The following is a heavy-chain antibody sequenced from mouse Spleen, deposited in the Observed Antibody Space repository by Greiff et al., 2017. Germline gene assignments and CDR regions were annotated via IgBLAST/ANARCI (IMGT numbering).Heavy chain of an antibody. CDR3: ARDHYDGYFDV. V-gene: IGHV7-3*01. J-gene: IGHJ1*01. D-gene: IGHD2-4*01. CDR2: IRNKANGYTT. CDR1: GFTFTDYY. Sequence: DVQLVESGGGLVQPGGSLSLSCAASGFTFTDYYMSWVRQPPGKALEWLGFIRNKANGYTTEYSASVKGRFTISRDNSQSILYLQMNALRAEDSATYYCARDHYDGYFDVWGAGTTVTVSS.